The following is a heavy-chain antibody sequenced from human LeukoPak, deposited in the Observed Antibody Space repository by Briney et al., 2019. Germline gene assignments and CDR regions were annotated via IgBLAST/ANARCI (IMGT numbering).Heavy chain of an antibody. CDR3: ARDGAPYEYVWGSYRYPDYFDY. V-gene: IGHV1-18*01. J-gene: IGHJ4*02. Sequence: ASVKVSCKASGYTFTSYGISWVRQAPGQGLEWMGWISAYNGNTNYAQKLQGRVTMTPDTSTSTAYMELRSLRSDDTAVYYCARDGAPYEYVWGSYRYPDYFDYWGQGALVTVSS. CDR2: ISAYNGNT. D-gene: IGHD3-16*02. CDR1: GYTFTSYG.